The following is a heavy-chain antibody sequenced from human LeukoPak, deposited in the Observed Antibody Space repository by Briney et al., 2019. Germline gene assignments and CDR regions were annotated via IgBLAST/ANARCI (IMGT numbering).Heavy chain of an antibody. V-gene: IGHV4-39*07. CDR3: AADPVRCGGSCWRDDAFDI. CDR2: IYYSGST. D-gene: IGHD2-15*01. J-gene: IGHJ3*02. CDR1: GGSISSSSYY. Sequence: SGPTLVKPSETLSLTCTVSGGSISSSSYYWSWIRQPPGKGLEWIGRIYYSGSTYYNPSLKSRVSISVDTAKNQFSLKLSSVTAADTAVYYCAADPVRCGGSCWRDDAFDIWGQGTMVTVSS.